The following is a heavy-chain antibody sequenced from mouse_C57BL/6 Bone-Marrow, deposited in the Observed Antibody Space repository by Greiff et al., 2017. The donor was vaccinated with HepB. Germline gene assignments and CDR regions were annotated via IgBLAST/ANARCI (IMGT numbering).Heavy chain of an antibody. D-gene: IGHD2-1*01. CDR2: IDPSDSYT. V-gene: IGHV1-69*01. CDR3: ARRHLLWIGYAMDY. CDR1: GYTFTSYW. Sequence: QVQLQQPGAELVMPGASVKLSCKASGYTFTSYWMHWAKQRPGQGLEWIGEIDPSDSYTNYNQKFNGKSTLTVDKSSSTAYMQLSSLTSEDSAVYYCARRHLLWIGYAMDYWGQGTSVTVSS. J-gene: IGHJ4*01.